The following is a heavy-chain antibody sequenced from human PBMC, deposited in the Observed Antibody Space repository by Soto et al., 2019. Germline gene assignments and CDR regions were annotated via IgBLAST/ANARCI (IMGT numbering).Heavy chain of an antibody. V-gene: IGHV3-23*01. CDR2: ISGGGTGA. J-gene: IGHJ4*02. Sequence: EVQLLESGGGLVQPGGSLRLSCTASGLTFSDHAMTWVRQAPGKGLEWLSGISGGGTGAYYADSVKGRFTVSRDNSNNTVFLQMDSLRVEDTAVYYCAIDLWWPTHWCPGTLVTGSS. CDR1: GLTFSDHA. CDR3: AIDLWWPTH. D-gene: IGHD2-15*01.